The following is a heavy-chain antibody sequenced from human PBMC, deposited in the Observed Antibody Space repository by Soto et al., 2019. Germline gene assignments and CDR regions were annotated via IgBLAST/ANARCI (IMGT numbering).Heavy chain of an antibody. CDR2: NYNSGIT. D-gene: IGHD6-6*01. Sequence: QVQLQESGPGLVKPSQTLSLTCTVSGGSISSGGYYWTWLRQHPGKVLEWIGYNYNSGITYYNPSLKSRVTISRDTSKNRFSLKLSSVTAAYTAVYYCARGSSIAGLYYGMDVWGQGTTVTVSS. V-gene: IGHV4-31*03. J-gene: IGHJ6*02. CDR1: GGSISSGGYY. CDR3: ARGSSIAGLYYGMDV.